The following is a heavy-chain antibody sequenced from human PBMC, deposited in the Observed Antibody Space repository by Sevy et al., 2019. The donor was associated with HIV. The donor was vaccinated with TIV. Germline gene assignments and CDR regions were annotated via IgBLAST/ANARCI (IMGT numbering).Heavy chain of an antibody. V-gene: IGHV3-30-3*01. CDR2: ISYDGSNK. J-gene: IGHJ4*02. CDR1: GFTFSSYA. CDR3: ARDRGSGKNVFFDY. D-gene: IGHD3-10*01. Sequence: GGSLRLSCAASGFTFSSYAMHWVRQAPGKGLEWVAVISYDGSNKYYAYSVKGRFTISRDNSKNTLYLQMNSLRTEDTAVYYCARDRGSGKNVFFDYWGQGTLVTVSS.